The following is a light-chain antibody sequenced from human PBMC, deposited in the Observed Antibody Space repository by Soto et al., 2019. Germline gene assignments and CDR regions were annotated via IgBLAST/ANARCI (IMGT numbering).Light chain of an antibody. J-gene: IGKJ3*01. CDR2: DAS. CDR1: HDISTF. Sequence: DIRMTQSPSSLSASVGDRVSITCQASHDISTFLNWYQRKPGEAPKLLIYDASNLATGVTSRFSGGGSGTDFNLTINSLHPEDFATYFCQQYDDLPITFGPGTKVDVK. V-gene: IGKV1-33*01. CDR3: QQYDDLPIT.